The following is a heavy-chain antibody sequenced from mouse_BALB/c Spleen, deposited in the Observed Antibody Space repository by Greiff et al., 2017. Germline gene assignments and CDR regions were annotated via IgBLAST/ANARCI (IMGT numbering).Heavy chain of an antibody. CDR3: ARDQGGLLSLRRGAMDY. Sequence: EVKLMESGGGLVKPGGSLKLSCAASGFTFSDYYMYWVRQTPEKRLEWVATISDGGSYTYYPDSVKGRFTISRDNAKNNLYLQMSSLKSEDTAMYYCARDQGGLLSLRRGAMDYWVKEPQSPSPQ. J-gene: IGHJ4*01. D-gene: IGHD2-9*01. V-gene: IGHV5-4*02. CDR1: GFTFSDYY. CDR2: ISDGGSYT.